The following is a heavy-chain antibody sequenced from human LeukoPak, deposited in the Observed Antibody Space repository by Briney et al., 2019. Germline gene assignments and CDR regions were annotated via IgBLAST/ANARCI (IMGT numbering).Heavy chain of an antibody. Sequence: GGSLRLSCAASGFTFSIYAMSWVRQAPGKGLEWVSGIGGSGGSTYYADSVKGRFTISRDNTKNLLYLHMNNLRAEDTAVYYCVIDRGARWGQGTLVTVSS. CDR2: IGGSGGST. CDR3: VIDRGAR. CDR1: GFTFSIYA. V-gene: IGHV3-23*01. J-gene: IGHJ4*02.